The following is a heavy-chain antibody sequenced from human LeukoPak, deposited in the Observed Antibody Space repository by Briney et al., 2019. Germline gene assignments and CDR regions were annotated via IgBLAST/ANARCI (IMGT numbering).Heavy chain of an antibody. CDR2: IYYSGST. Sequence: SETLSLTCTVSGGSISSSSYYWGWIRQPPGKGLEWIGSIYYSGSTYYNPSLKSRVTISVDTSKNQFSLKLSSVTAADTAVYYCARRIAAAGRGWFDPWGQRTLVTVSS. CDR1: GGSISSSSYY. CDR3: ARRIAAAGRGWFDP. D-gene: IGHD6-13*01. J-gene: IGHJ5*02. V-gene: IGHV4-39*01.